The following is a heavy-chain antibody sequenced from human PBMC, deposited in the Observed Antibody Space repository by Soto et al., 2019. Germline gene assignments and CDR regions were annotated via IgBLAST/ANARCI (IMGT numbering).Heavy chain of an antibody. J-gene: IGHJ4*02. D-gene: IGHD2-21*02. V-gene: IGHV4-34*01. CDR2: INHSGST. CDR3: ARHLPYCGGDCYSLDY. CDR1: GGSFSGYY. Sequence: PSETLSLTCTVSGGSFSGYYWTWIRQPPGTGLEWIGEINHSGSTNYNPSLKSRVTISVDTSKNQFSLNLSSVTAADTAVYYCARHLPYCGGDCYSLDYWGQGTLVTVSS.